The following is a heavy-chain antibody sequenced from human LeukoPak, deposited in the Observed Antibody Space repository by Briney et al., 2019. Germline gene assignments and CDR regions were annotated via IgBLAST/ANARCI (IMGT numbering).Heavy chain of an antibody. D-gene: IGHD3-3*01. J-gene: IGHJ4*02. CDR3: ARAGGFFSPFGY. CDR1: GGSISSGGYY. Sequence: SETLSLTCTVSGGSISSGGYYWSWIRQHPGKGLEWIGYIYYSGSTYYNPSLRSRVTISVDTSKNQFSLKLSSVTAADTAVYYCARAGGFFSPFGYWGQGTLVTVSS. V-gene: IGHV4-31*03. CDR2: IYYSGST.